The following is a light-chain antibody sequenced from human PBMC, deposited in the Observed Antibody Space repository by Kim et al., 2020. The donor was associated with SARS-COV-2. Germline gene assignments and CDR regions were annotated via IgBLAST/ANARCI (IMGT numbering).Light chain of an antibody. Sequence: GQSVTISCTGSSSDIASYDYVSWYQQYPGKAPTLIIYDVTKRPSGVPDRFSGSKSANTASLTVSGLQAEDEADYYCSSYAGSNNGVFGGGTQLTVL. CDR3: SSYAGSNNGV. J-gene: IGLJ2*01. V-gene: IGLV2-8*01. CDR2: DVT. CDR1: SSDIASYDY.